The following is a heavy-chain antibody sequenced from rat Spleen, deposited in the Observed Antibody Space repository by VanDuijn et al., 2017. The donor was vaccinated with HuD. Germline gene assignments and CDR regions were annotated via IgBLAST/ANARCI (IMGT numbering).Heavy chain of an antibody. CDR3: ARHHYDGYYHGPVFGVMDA. CDR1: GFTFSDYY. Sequence: EVQLVESDGGLVQPGRSLKLSCAASGFTFSDYYMAWVRQAPKKGLEWVASISSGGGGTYSPDSVKDRFTISRDNAKSTLYLQMDSLRSEDTASYYCARHHYDGYYHGPVFGVMDAWGRGASVTVSS. V-gene: IGHV5-25*01. CDR2: ISSGGGGT. J-gene: IGHJ4*01. D-gene: IGHD1-12*03.